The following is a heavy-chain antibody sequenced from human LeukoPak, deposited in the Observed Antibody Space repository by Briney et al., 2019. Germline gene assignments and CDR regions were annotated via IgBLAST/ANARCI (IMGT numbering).Heavy chain of an antibody. CDR3: ARGGGNYDYVWGSYRFLVY. J-gene: IGHJ4*02. D-gene: IGHD3-16*02. Sequence: ASVKVSCKASGYTFTSYGISWVRQAPGQGLEWMGWISAYNGNTNYAQKLQGRVTITTDTSTSTAYMELRSLRSDDTAVYYCARGGGNYDYVWGSYRFLVYWGQGTLVTVSS. CDR2: ISAYNGNT. CDR1: GYTFTSYG. V-gene: IGHV1-18*01.